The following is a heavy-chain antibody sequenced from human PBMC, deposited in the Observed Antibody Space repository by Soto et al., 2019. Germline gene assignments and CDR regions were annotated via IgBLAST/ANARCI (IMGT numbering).Heavy chain of an antibody. Sequence: QVQLVQSGAEVKKPGASVKVSCKASGYTFTGYYMHWVRQAPGQGLELMGWMHPNSGETNYAQTFQGRLTMTRDTSISTAYMELRSLTSDDTAIYYCARLQERGVAGEVDYRGQGTLVTVSS. D-gene: IGHD2-15*01. CDR1: GYTFTGYY. CDR3: ARLQERGVAGEVDY. J-gene: IGHJ4*02. V-gene: IGHV1-2*02. CDR2: MHPNSGET.